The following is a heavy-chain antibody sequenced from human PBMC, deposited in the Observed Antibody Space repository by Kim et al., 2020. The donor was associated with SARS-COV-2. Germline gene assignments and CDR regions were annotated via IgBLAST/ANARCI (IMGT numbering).Heavy chain of an antibody. V-gene: IGHV6-1*01. D-gene: IGHD3-10*01. J-gene: IGHJ4*02. Sequence: YNDYSVSVKSRIIINPDTSKNRFSLQLNSVTPEDTAVYYCARFSRGVSTDWGQGTLVTVSS. CDR3: ARFSRGVSTD. CDR2: YN.